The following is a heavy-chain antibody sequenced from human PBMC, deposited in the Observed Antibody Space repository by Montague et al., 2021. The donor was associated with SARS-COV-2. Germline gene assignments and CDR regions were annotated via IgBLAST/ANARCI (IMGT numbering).Heavy chain of an antibody. CDR3: ARGMIRGVTTPFDY. CDR2: IYYSGTT. Sequence: ETLSLTCSVSSGSIISSGYDWGWVRQPPGKELEWIGNIYYSGTTYYNPSLQSRGTISVDTSKNHLSLRLSSVTAADTAVYFCARGMIRGVTTPFDYWGQGSQVTVSS. D-gene: IGHD3-10*01. J-gene: IGHJ4*02. V-gene: IGHV4-39*02. CDR1: SGSIISSGYD.